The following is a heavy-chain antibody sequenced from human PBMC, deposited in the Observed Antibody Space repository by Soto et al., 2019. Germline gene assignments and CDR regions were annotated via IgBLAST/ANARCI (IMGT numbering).Heavy chain of an antibody. D-gene: IGHD2-15*01. CDR1: GFTFSSYG. CDR2: IWYDGSNK. V-gene: IGHV3-33*01. Sequence: QVQLVESGGGVVQPGRSLRLSCAASGFTFSSYGMHWVRQAPGKGLEWVAVIWYDGSNKYYADSVKGRFTISRDNSKNTLYLQKNNLRAEDTAVYYCARDKLGYCSGGSCYPEGDAFDIWGQGTMVTVSS. J-gene: IGHJ3*02. CDR3: ARDKLGYCSGGSCYPEGDAFDI.